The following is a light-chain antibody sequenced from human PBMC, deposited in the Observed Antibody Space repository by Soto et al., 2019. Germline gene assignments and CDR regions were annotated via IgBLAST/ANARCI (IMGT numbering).Light chain of an antibody. V-gene: IGLV1-44*01. CDR1: SSNIGSKT. CDR3: AAWDASLNGYV. Sequence: QSALTQPPSASGTPGQRVTISCSGSSSNIGSKTVNWYQQLPGTVPKLLIYNSYQRPSGVPDRFSGSKSGTSASLAISGLQSEDEADYYCAAWDASLNGYVFGAGTRSP. J-gene: IGLJ1*01. CDR2: NSY.